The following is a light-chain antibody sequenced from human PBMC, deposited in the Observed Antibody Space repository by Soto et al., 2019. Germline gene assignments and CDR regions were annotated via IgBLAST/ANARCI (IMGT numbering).Light chain of an antibody. Sequence: DIVMTQSPDSLAVSLGERATINCKYSQSVLFSNQKNYLAWYQQKPGQPPKLLIYWASTRESGVPDRFSGSGSGTDFTLTISSLQTEDVAVYYCQQYYSTPWTFGQGTKVEIK. V-gene: IGKV4-1*01. CDR1: QSVLFSNQKNY. CDR2: WAS. J-gene: IGKJ1*01. CDR3: QQYYSTPWT.